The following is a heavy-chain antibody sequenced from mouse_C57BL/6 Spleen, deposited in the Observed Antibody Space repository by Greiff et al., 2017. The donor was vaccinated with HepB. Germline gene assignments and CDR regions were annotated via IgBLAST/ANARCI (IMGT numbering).Heavy chain of an antibody. CDR1: GYTFTDYY. CDR2: IYPGSGNT. D-gene: IGHD2-4*01. J-gene: IGHJ4*01. V-gene: IGHV1-76*01. Sequence: QVQLQQSGAELVRPGASVKLSCKASGYTFTDYYINWVKQRPGQGLEWIARIYPGSGNTYYNEKFKGKATLTAEKSSSTAYMQLSSLTSEDSAVYFCARLDDYDVPYAMDYWGQGTSVTVSS. CDR3: ARLDDYDVPYAMDY.